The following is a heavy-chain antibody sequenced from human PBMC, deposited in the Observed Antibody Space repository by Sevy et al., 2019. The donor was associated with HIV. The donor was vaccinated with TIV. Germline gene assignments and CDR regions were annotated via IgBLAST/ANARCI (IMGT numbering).Heavy chain of an antibody. CDR2: VKSKTDGATT. J-gene: IGHJ6*02. V-gene: IGHV3-15*01. CDR3: TTARFRISAVGMDV. D-gene: IGHD4-17*01. CDR1: EFTFNYAW. Sequence: GGSLRLSCAASEFTFNYAWMNWVRQAPGKGLEWVGRVKSKTDGATTDYAAPVKGRFAISRDDSKNTLYLQMNSLKFEDTAVYYGTTARFRISAVGMDVWGQGTTVTVSS.